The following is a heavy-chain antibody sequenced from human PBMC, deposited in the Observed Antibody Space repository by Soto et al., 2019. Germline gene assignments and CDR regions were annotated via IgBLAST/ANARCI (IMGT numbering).Heavy chain of an antibody. D-gene: IGHD3-16*02. Sequence: QVQLVQSGAEVKKPGASVKVSCKASGYTFTSYGISWVRQAPGQGLEWMGWISAYNGNTNYAQKLQGRVTMTTDTSTSTAYMELRSLRSDDTAVYYCARLGTPYDYVWGSYRMPFDYWGQGTLVTVSS. J-gene: IGHJ4*02. CDR3: ARLGTPYDYVWGSYRMPFDY. V-gene: IGHV1-18*01. CDR2: ISAYNGNT. CDR1: GYTFTSYG.